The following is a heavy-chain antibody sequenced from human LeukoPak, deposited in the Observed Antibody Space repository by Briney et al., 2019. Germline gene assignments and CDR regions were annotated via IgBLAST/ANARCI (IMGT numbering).Heavy chain of an antibody. CDR2: IKQDGSEK. D-gene: IGHD3-22*01. V-gene: IGHV3-7*01. CDR3: AREGTIGGRYYYDSSGTFDL. Sequence: PGGSLRLSCAASGFTFSSYWMNWVRQAPGKGLEWVANIKQDGSEKYYVDSVKGRFTISRDNAKNSLYLQMNSLRAEDTAVYYCAREGTIGGRYYYDSSGTFDLWGRGTLVTVSS. CDR1: GFTFSSYW. J-gene: IGHJ2*01.